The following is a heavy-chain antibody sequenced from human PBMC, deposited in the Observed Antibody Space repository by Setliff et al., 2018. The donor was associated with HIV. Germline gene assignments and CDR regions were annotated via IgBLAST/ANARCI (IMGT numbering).Heavy chain of an antibody. J-gene: IGHJ6*03. CDR3: ARASTGYSSIWYRNGLTYYNYMDV. D-gene: IGHD6-13*01. Sequence: SETLSLTCAVSGGSISSSKWWSWVRQPPGKGLEWIGEIFHSENTNYNPSLKSRVSMSVDTSKNQFSLRLSSVTAADTAVFYRARASTGYSSIWYRNGLTYYNYMDVWGRGTKVTVSS. CDR1: GGSISSSKW. CDR2: IFHSENT. V-gene: IGHV4-4*02.